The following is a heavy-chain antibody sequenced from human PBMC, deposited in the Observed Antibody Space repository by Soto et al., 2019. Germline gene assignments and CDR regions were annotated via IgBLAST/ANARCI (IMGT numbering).Heavy chain of an antibody. D-gene: IGHD3-9*01. CDR2: IWYDGSNK. CDR3: ARDIRGDSDILTGYAY. V-gene: IGHV3-33*01. CDR1: GFTFSSYG. Sequence: QVQLVESGGGVVQPGRSLRLSCAASGFTFSSYGMHWVRQAPGKGLEWVAVIWYDGSNKYYADSVKGRFTISRDNSKNPLYLQMNSLRAEDTAVYYCARDIRGDSDILTGYAYWGQGTLVTVSS. J-gene: IGHJ4*02.